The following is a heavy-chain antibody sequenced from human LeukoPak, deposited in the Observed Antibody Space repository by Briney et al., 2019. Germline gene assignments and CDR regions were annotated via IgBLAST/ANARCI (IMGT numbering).Heavy chain of an antibody. J-gene: IGHJ6*03. CDR3: ASLVPAPHYYYYYMDV. CDR1: GGSISSSNW. Sequence: SETLSLTCAVSGGSISSSNWWSWVRQPPGKGLEWIGEIYHSGSTNYNPSLKSRVTISVDTSKNQFSLKLSSVTAADTAVYYCASLVPAPHYYYYYMDVWGKGTTVTVSS. CDR2: IYHSGST. V-gene: IGHV4-4*02. D-gene: IGHD2-8*02.